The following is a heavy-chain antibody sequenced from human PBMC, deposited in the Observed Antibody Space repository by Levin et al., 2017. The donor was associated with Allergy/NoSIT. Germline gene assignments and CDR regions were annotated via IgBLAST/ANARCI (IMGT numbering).Heavy chain of an antibody. CDR3: ARGLWTRNAFDY. V-gene: IGHV4-59*01. Sequence: SETLSLTCTVSGGSISTYYWSWIRQSPGKGLEWIGYIYSSGSTNYNPSLRSRVSMSVDTSNNQFSLKLTALTAADTAMYYCARGLWTRNAFDYWGQGTLVTVSS. D-gene: IGHD3/OR15-3a*01. J-gene: IGHJ4*02. CDR2: IYSSGST. CDR1: GGSISTYY.